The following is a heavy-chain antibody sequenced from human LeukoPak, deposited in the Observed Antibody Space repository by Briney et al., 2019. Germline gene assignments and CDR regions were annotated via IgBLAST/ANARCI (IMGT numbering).Heavy chain of an antibody. Sequence: ASVKVSCKASGYTFTSYAMHWVRQAPGQRLEWMGWINAGNGNAQYSQKFQGRVTITRDTSASTAYMELNNLRSEDTAVYYCSRGVEDYGIAVAGPGGYWGQGTLVTVSS. V-gene: IGHV1-3*01. CDR1: GYTFTSYA. CDR2: INAGNGNA. J-gene: IGHJ4*02. CDR3: SRGVEDYGIAVAGPGGY. D-gene: IGHD6-19*01.